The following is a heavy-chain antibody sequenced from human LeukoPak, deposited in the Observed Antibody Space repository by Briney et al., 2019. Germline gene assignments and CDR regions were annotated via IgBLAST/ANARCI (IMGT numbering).Heavy chain of an antibody. CDR1: GGSISSYY. D-gene: IGHD3-10*01. CDR2: IYYSGST. J-gene: IGHJ4*02. Sequence: SETLSLTCTVSGGSISSYYWSWLRQPPGKGLEWIGYIYYSGSTNYNPSLKSRVTISVDTSKNQFSLKLSSVTAADTAVYYCAREESQGGFDYWGQGTLVTVSS. CDR3: AREESQGGFDY. V-gene: IGHV4-59*01.